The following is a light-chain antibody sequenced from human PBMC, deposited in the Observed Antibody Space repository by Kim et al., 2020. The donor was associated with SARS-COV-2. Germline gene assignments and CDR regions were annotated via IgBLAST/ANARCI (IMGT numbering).Light chain of an antibody. V-gene: IGKV3-11*01. CDR2: ETS. CDR1: QSVGNS. Sequence: LSPGESATLSCRASQSVGNSFAWFQQKPGQAPRLLIFETSNRATGIPARFSGSGSGTAFTLTISSLEPEDFAVYYCQQRYNWPLTFGGGTKVDIK. J-gene: IGKJ4*01. CDR3: QQRYNWPLT.